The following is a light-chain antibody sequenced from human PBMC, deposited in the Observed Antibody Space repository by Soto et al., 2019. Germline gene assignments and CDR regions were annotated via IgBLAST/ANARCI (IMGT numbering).Light chain of an antibody. V-gene: IGKV3-15*01. CDR3: QQYNNWPWT. CDR2: AAS. CDR1: QSIDGN. Sequence: EIVLTQSPGTLSLSPGERATLSCRASQSIDGNLAWYQQRPGQAPRLLINAASTRATGVPARFSGSGSGTDFTLTISSLQSEDLAVYYCQQYNNWPWTFGQGTKVDIK. J-gene: IGKJ1*01.